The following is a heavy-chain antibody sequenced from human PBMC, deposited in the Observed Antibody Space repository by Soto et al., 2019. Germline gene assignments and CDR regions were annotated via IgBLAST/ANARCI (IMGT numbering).Heavy chain of an antibody. V-gene: IGHV1-18*01. Sequence: ASVKVSCKASGYTFTSYGISWVRQAPGQGLEWMGWISAYNGDTNYAQKLQGRVTMTTDTSTTTAYMELRSLRSDDTAVYYCARDIVVVVAAMHNWFDPWGQGTLVTVSS. CDR3: ARDIVVVVAAMHNWFDP. CDR2: ISAYNGDT. J-gene: IGHJ5*02. D-gene: IGHD2-15*01. CDR1: GYTFTSYG.